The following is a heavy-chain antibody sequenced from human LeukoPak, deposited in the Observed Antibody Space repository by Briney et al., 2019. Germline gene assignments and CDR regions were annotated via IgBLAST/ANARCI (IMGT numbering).Heavy chain of an antibody. D-gene: IGHD4-17*01. CDR2: INHSGST. CDR1: GGSFSGYY. J-gene: IGHJ5*02. V-gene: IGHV4-34*01. CDR3: ARVTVTPPNWFDP. Sequence: PSETLSLTCAVYGGSFSGYYWSWIRQPPGKGLEWIGEINHSGSTNYNPSLNSRVTISVDTSKNQFSLKLSSVSAADPAVYYCARVTVTPPNWFDPWGQGTLVTVSS.